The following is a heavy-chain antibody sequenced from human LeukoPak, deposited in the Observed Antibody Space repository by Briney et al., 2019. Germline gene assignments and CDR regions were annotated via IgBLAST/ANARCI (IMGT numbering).Heavy chain of an antibody. Sequence: PGGSLRLSCTASGFTFGDYAMSWVRQAPGKGLEWVSFIRSKAYGGTTEYAASVKGRFTISRDDSKSIAYLQMNSLKTEDTAVYYCTRDSSGYYYVLSSYWGQGTLVTVSS. D-gene: IGHD3-22*01. CDR3: TRDSSGYYYVLSSY. CDR1: GFTFGDYA. V-gene: IGHV3-49*04. CDR2: IRSKAYGGTT. J-gene: IGHJ4*02.